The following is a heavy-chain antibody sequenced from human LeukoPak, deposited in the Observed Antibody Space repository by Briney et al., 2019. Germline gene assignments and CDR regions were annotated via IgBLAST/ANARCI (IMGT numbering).Heavy chain of an antibody. Sequence: SETLSLTCTVSGGSISSYYWSWIRQPPGKGLEWIGYIYYSGSTNYNPSLKSRVTISVDTSKNQFSLKLSSVTAADTAVYYCARDYVDHGAPFSGWFAPWGQGTLVTVSS. D-gene: IGHD3-16*01. CDR3: ARDYVDHGAPFSGWFAP. CDR1: GGSISSYY. V-gene: IGHV4-59*01. J-gene: IGHJ5*02. CDR2: IYYSGST.